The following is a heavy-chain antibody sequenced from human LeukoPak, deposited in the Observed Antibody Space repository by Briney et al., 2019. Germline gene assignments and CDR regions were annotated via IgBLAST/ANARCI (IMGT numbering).Heavy chain of an antibody. D-gene: IGHD1-1*01. J-gene: IGHJ5*02. CDR2: IGDNADNP. Sequence: PGGSLRLSCEASGFSFTTYAMNWVRQSPGKGLEWISAIGDNADNPKYADSMKGRFTISRDSSRNTLSLQMDSLRVEDTAVYYCARDGRAKNWNGNWFDLWGQGALVTVSS. V-gene: IGHV3-23*01. CDR1: GFSFTTYA. CDR3: ARDGRAKNWNGNWFDL.